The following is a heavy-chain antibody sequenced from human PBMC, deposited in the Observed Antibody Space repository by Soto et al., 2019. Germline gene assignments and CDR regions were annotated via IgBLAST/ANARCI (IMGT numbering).Heavy chain of an antibody. CDR3: AKEWVYGHSPRPDS. V-gene: IGHV3-30*18. D-gene: IGHD3-10*01. CDR1: GFTFSSYG. J-gene: IGHJ4*02. CDR2: VSDDGSNK. Sequence: GGSLRLSCAASGFTFSSYGMHWVRQAPGKGLEWVAVVSDDGSNKYYADSVKGRFTISRDNSENTLYLQMNSLRAEDTAVYYCAKEWVYGHSPRPDSWGQGTLVTVSS.